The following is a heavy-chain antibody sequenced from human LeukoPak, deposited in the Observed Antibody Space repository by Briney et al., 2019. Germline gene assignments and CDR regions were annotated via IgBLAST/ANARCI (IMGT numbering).Heavy chain of an antibody. Sequence: GESLKISCKGSGYGFTNYWIGWVRQMPGKGLEWMGIIYPGDSDTRYSSSFQGQVTISADKSISTAYLQWSSLKASDTAMYYCARQDEFWSGYPDHWGQGTLVTVSS. J-gene: IGHJ5*02. V-gene: IGHV5-51*01. CDR3: ARQDEFWSGYPDH. CDR2: IYPGDSDT. D-gene: IGHD3-3*01. CDR1: GYGFTNYW.